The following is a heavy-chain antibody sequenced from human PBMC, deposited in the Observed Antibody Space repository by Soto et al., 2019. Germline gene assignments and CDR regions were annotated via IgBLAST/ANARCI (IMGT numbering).Heavy chain of an antibody. CDR2: SYYSGTT. CDR1: GASISVHSYY. D-gene: IGHD1-20*01. CDR3: TRRYNWNGNYFDP. J-gene: IGHJ5*02. Sequence: PSETLSLTCTVSGASISVHSYYWTWIRQPPGKGLEWIGSSYYSGTTYFNPSLKSRATISVDTSKNQFSLRLTSVTAADTAIYYCTRRYNWNGNYFDPWGPGALGTSPQ. V-gene: IGHV4-39*01.